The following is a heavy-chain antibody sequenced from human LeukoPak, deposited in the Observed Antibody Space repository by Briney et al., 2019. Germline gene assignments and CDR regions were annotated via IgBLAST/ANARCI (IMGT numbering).Heavy chain of an antibody. CDR2: IIPILGIA. CDR3: ARMVGICSSTSCSDY. D-gene: IGHD2-2*01. Sequence: ASVKVSCKASGGTFSSYAISWVRQAPGQGLEWMGRIIPILGIANYAQKFQGRVTITADKSTSTAYMELSSLRSEDTAVYYCARMVGICSSTSCSDYWGQGTLVTVSS. CDR1: GGTFSSYA. V-gene: IGHV1-69*04. J-gene: IGHJ4*02.